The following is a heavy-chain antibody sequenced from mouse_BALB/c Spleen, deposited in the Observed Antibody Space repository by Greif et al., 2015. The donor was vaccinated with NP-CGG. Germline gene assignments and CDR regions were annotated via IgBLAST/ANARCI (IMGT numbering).Heavy chain of an antibody. CDR1: GYTFTSYW. CDR2: INPSTGYT. CDR3: ARRDSSGYGY. J-gene: IGHJ2*01. D-gene: IGHD3-2*01. Sequence: QVQLQQSGAELAKPGASVKMSCKASGYTFTSYWMHWVKQRPEQGLEWIGYINPSTGYTEYNQKSKDKATLTADKSSSTAYMQLSSLTSEDSAVYYCARRDSSGYGYWGQGTTLTVSS. V-gene: IGHV1-7*01.